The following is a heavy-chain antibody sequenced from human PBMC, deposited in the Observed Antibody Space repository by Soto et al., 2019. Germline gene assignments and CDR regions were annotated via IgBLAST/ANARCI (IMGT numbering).Heavy chain of an antibody. D-gene: IGHD2-21*01. V-gene: IGHV1-3*01. CDR1: GISYTTYA. Sequence: VQLVQSGAEVKKPGASVRISCTASGISYTTYAIHWVRQAPGQGLEWMGWINAGNGDTRYSQRFQGCVTLTRDTSATTPYMDLNSVSSEDTSIYYCARAIRRYVTWGQGTLVTVSS. CDR2: INAGNGDT. CDR3: ARAIRRYVT. J-gene: IGHJ4*02.